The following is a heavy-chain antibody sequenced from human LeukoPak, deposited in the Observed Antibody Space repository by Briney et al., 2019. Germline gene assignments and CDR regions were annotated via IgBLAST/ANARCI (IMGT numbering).Heavy chain of an antibody. V-gene: IGHV4-59*01. CDR1: GGSISSYY. Sequence: KPSETLSLTCTVSGGSISSYYWSWIRQPPGKGLEWIGYIYYSGSTYYNPSLKSRVTISVDTSKNQFSLKLSSVTAADTAVYYCARESLTYYYDSSGYSDYYYYYMDVWGKGTTVTVSS. CDR3: ARESLTYYYDSSGYSDYYYYYMDV. D-gene: IGHD3-22*01. CDR2: IYYSGST. J-gene: IGHJ6*03.